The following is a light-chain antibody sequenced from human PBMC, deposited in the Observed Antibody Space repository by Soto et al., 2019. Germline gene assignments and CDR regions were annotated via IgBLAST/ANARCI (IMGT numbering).Light chain of an antibody. CDR1: NSNIGSNA. V-gene: IGLV1-44*01. J-gene: IGLJ2*01. CDR3: AAWDDSLRGRV. CDR2: SNN. Sequence: QSVLTQPPSVSGTPGQRVTISCSGSNSNIGSNAVSWYQQLPGTAPKSLIYSNNQRPSGAPDRISGSKSGTSASLAISGLQSEDEAEYYCAAWDDSLRGRVFGGGTKLTVL.